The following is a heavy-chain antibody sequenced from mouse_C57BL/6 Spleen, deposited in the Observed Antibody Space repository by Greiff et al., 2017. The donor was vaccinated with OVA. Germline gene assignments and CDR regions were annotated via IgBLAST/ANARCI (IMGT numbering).Heavy chain of an antibody. J-gene: IGHJ3*01. CDR3: ASPYYGNLFAY. Sequence: QVQLQQPGAELVRPGSSVKLSCKASGYTFTSYWMDWVKQRPGQGLEWIGNIYPSDSETHYNLKFKDKATLTVDKSSSTAYMQLSSLTSEDSAVYYCASPYYGNLFAYWGQGTLVTVSA. D-gene: IGHD2-10*01. V-gene: IGHV1-61*01. CDR1: GYTFTSYW. CDR2: IYPSDSET.